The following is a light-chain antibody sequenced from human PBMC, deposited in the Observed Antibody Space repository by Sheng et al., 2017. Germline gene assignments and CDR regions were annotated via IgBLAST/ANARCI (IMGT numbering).Light chain of an antibody. CDR1: QDIGRW. V-gene: IGKV1-12*01. CDR2: AAS. Sequence: DIQMTQSPSFVSASIGDRVTITCRASQDIGRWLAWYQQKPGKAPKLLIYAASNLQTGVPSRFSGSGSGTDFTLDISSLQPEDFATYYCQQANSFLGAFGQGTTVEIK. J-gene: IGKJ1*01. CDR3: QQANSFLGA.